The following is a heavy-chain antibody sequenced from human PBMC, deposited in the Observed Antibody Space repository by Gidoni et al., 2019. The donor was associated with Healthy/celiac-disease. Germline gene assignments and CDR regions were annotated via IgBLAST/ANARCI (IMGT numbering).Heavy chain of an antibody. CDR3: ARGAGYYYDSSGYYYV. V-gene: IGHV1-69*06. J-gene: IGHJ4*02. CDR2: IIPIFGTA. Sequence: QVQLVQSGAEVKKPGSSVKVSCKASGGTFSSYASSWVRQAPGQGLEWMGGIIPIFGTANYAQKFQGRVTITADKSTSTAYMELSSLRSEDTAVYYCARGAGYYYDSSGYYYVWGQGTLVTVSS. CDR1: GGTFSSYA. D-gene: IGHD3-22*01.